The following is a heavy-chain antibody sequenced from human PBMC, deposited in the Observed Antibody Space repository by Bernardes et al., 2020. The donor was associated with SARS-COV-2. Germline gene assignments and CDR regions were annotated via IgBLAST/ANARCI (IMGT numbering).Heavy chain of an antibody. J-gene: IGHJ4*02. CDR1: GFTFSSYA. D-gene: IGHD6-19*01. V-gene: IGHV3-64D*06. Sequence: GGSLRLSCSASGFTFSSYAMHWVRQAPGKGLEYVSAISSNGGSTYYADSVKGRFTISRDNSKNTLYLQMSSLRAEDTAVYYCVKASSFWVAGTGYYFDYWGQGTLVTVSS. CDR3: VKASSFWVAGTGYYFDY. CDR2: ISSNGGST.